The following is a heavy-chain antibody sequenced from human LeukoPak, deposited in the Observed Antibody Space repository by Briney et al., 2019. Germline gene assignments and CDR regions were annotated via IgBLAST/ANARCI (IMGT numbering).Heavy chain of an antibody. Sequence: GGSLRLSCAASGFTFSNYAMSWVRQAPGKGLEWVLVIGGSGGSTYYADSVKGRFTISRDNSKNTLYLQMNSLRAEDTAVYYCAKSLPGCYHYYGMDVWGQGTTVTVSS. J-gene: IGHJ6*02. CDR1: GFTFSNYA. V-gene: IGHV3-23*01. CDR2: IGGSGGST. D-gene: IGHD6-19*01. CDR3: AKSLPGCYHYYGMDV.